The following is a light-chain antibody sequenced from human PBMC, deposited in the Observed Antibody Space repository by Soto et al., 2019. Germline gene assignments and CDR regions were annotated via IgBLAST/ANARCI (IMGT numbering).Light chain of an antibody. J-gene: IGKJ2*02. CDR3: QQRSNWPPLGT. Sequence: EIVLTQSPATLSLSPGERATLSCRASQSVSSYLAWYQQKPGQAPRLLIYDASNRATGIPARFSGSGSGTDLTLTISSLEPEDFAVYYCQQRSNWPPLGTFGQGTKLEIK. CDR1: QSVSSY. V-gene: IGKV3-11*01. CDR2: DAS.